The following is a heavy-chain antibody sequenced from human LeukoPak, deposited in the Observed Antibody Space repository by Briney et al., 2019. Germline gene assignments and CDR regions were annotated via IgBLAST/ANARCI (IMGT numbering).Heavy chain of an antibody. D-gene: IGHD6-13*01. CDR2: ISGDGGST. Sequence: GGSLRLSCAASGFTFDDYAMHWVRQAPGKGLEWVSLISGDGGSTYYADSVKGRLTISRDNSKNSLYLQMNSLRTEDTALYYCAKDVAYSSSWYGEYFQHWGQGTLVTVSS. CDR3: AKDVAYSSSWYGEYFQH. J-gene: IGHJ1*01. CDR1: GFTFDDYA. V-gene: IGHV3-43*02.